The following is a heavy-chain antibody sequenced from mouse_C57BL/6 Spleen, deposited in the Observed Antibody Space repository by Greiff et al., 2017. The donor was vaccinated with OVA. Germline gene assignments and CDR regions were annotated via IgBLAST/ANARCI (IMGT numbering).Heavy chain of an antibody. CDR3: ARIYYDYAMDY. CDR2: IDPSDSYT. J-gene: IGHJ4*01. D-gene: IGHD2-4*01. V-gene: IGHV1-69*01. Sequence: QVQLQQSGAELVMPGASVKLSCKASGYTFTSYWMHWVKQRPGQGLEWIGEIDPSDSYTNYNQKFKGKSTLTVDKSSSTAYMQLSSLTSEDSAVYYCARIYYDYAMDYWGQGTSVTVSS. CDR1: GYTFTSYW.